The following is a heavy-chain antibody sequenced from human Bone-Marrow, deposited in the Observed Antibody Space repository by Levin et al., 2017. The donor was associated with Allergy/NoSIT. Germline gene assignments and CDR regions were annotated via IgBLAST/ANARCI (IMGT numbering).Heavy chain of an antibody. Sequence: GGSLRLSCAASGFKISPYSMNWVRQAPGKGLEWVSSISSSNSFIYYTDSVKGRFTISRDNAKNSLYLEMSSLRAEDTAVYYCACGPERGKWFDPWGQGTLVTVSS. J-gene: IGHJ5*02. CDR1: GFKISPYS. V-gene: IGHV3-21*01. D-gene: IGHD3-16*01. CDR2: ISSSNSFI. CDR3: ACGPERGKWFDP.